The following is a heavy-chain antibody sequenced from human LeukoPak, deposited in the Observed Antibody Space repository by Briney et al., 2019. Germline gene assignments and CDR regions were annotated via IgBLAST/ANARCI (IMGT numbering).Heavy chain of an antibody. CDR2: ISYDGSNK. V-gene: IGHV3-30-3*01. CDR1: GFTFSSYA. D-gene: IGHD1-26*01. Sequence: GGSLRLSCAASGFTFSSYAMHWVRQAPGKGLEWVAVISYDGSNKYYTDSVKGRFTISRDNSKNTLYLQMNSLRVEDTAVYYCVWAKWANWFDPWGQGSLVTVSS. J-gene: IGHJ5*02. CDR3: VWAKWANWFDP.